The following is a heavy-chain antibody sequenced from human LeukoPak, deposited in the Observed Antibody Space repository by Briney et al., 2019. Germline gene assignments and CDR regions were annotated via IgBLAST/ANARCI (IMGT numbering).Heavy chain of an antibody. D-gene: IGHD6-19*01. CDR3: ARMRGSSGWGYYYYYMDV. Sequence: SQTLSLTCAISGDSVSSNSAAWHWIRQSPSRGLEWLGRTYYRSKWYNDYAISVKSRITINPDTSKNQFSLQLNSVSPEDTAVYYCARMRGSSGWGYYYYYMDVWGKGTTVTISS. CDR2: TYYRSKWYN. V-gene: IGHV6-1*01. J-gene: IGHJ6*03. CDR1: GDSVSSNSAA.